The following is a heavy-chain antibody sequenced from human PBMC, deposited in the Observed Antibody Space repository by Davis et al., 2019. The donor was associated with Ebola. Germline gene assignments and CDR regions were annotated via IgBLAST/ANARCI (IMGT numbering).Heavy chain of an antibody. CDR3: ARASGYGDYVDGMDV. V-gene: IGHV1-46*01. Sequence: ASVKVSCKASGYTFTSYYMHWVRQAPGQGLEWMGIINPSGGSTSYAQKFQGRVTMTRDTSTSTVYMELSSLRSEDTAVYYCARASGYGDYVDGMDVWGQGTTVTVSS. D-gene: IGHD4-17*01. J-gene: IGHJ6*02. CDR2: INPSGGST. CDR1: GYTFTSYY.